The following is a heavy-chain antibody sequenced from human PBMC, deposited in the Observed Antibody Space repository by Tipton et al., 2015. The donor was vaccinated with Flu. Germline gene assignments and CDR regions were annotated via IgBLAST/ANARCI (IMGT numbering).Heavy chain of an antibody. V-gene: IGHV3-23*01. J-gene: IGHJ6*04. CDR3: ARAMAV. CDR1: GITFSSYA. CDR2: IVLSGINT. Sequence: SLRLSCTASGITFSSYAMSWVRQAPGKGLEWVSSIVLSGINTYYAASVKGRFTISRDNAKNSLYLQMNSLRAEDTAVYYCARAMAVWGKGTSVTVSS.